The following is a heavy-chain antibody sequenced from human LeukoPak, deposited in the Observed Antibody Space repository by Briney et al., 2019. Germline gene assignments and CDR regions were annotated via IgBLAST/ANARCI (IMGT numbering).Heavy chain of an antibody. Sequence: PSETLSLTCTVSGGSISSGSYYWSWIRQPAGKGLEWIGRIYTSGSTNYNPSLKSRATISVDTSKNQFSLKLSSVTAADTAVYYCARFSVARYFRELTDAFDIWGQGTMVTVSS. V-gene: IGHV4-61*02. D-gene: IGHD3-9*01. CDR3: ARFSVARYFRELTDAFDI. CDR2: IYTSGST. CDR1: GGSISSGSYY. J-gene: IGHJ3*02.